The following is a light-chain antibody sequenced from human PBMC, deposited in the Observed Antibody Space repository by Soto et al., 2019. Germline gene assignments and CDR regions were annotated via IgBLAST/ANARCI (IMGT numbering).Light chain of an antibody. V-gene: IGLV2-8*01. CDR1: SSDIGDHNL. CDR3: SSYAGSDNYV. CDR2: GVT. J-gene: IGLJ1*01. Sequence: QSALTQPPSASGSPGQSVTISCSGTSSDIGDHNLVSWYQQHPGKAPKLPIWGVTNRPSGVPHRFSGSKSGNTASLTVSGLQAEDEADYYCSSYAGSDNYVFGTGTKLTVL.